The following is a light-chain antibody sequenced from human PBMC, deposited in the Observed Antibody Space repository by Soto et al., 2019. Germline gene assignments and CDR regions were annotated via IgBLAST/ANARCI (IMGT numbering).Light chain of an antibody. CDR2: LNSDGSH. Sequence: QLVLTQSPSASASLGASVKLTCTLSSGHSSYDIAWHQQQPEKGPRYLMKLNSDGSHSKGDGIPDRFSGSSSGADSYLTISSLRSEDEADYYCQTWGTGDWVFGGGTKVTVL. V-gene: IGLV4-69*01. CDR1: SGHSSYD. J-gene: IGLJ3*02. CDR3: QTWGTGDWV.